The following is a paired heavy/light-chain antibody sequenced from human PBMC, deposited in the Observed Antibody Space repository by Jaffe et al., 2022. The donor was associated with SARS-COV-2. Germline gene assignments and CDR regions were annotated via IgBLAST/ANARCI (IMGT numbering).Heavy chain of an antibody. Sequence: EVQLVESGGALVQPGRSLRLSCAASGFTFDDYAMHWVRQAPGKGLEWVSSISWNSGRIGYADSVKGRFTISRDNAKNSLYLQMNSLRVEDTALYYCAKDNHYGSGTHFDNWGQGTLVTVSS. J-gene: IGHJ4*02. CDR2: ISWNSGRI. D-gene: IGHD3-10*01. CDR3: AKDNHYGSGTHFDN. V-gene: IGHV3-9*01. CDR1: GFTFDDYA.
Light chain of an antibody. CDR3: QHYDSLPLT. CDR2: DAS. V-gene: IGKV1-33*01. CDR1: QDISNY. J-gene: IGKJ4*01. Sequence: DIQMTQSPSSLSASVGDTVTITCQASQDISNYLNWYQQKPGKAPKLLIYDASNLEPGVPSRFSGSGSGTDFSFTISSLQPEDVATYYCQHYDSLPLTFGGGTKVEIK.